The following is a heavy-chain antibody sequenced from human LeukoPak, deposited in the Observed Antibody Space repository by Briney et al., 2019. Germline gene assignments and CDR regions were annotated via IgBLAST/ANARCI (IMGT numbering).Heavy chain of an antibody. CDR1: GFTFSSYG. CDR2: IGFDGSKI. Sequence: PGGSLRLSCVASGFTFSSYGMQWVRQAPGKGLEWVAFIGFDGSKIYYADSVKGRFTISRDNSKNTLYLQMNSLRAEDTAVYYCVINVRITMIVVVIPDAFDIWGQGTMVTVSS. J-gene: IGHJ3*02. CDR3: VINVRITMIVVVIPDAFDI. D-gene: IGHD3-22*01. V-gene: IGHV3-30*02.